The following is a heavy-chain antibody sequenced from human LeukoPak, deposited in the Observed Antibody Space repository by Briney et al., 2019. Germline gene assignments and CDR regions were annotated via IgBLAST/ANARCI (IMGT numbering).Heavy chain of an antibody. CDR2: VYYSGNT. Sequence: SETLSLTCTVSGDSINSFYWSWIRQPAGKGPEWIGYVYYSGNTNYNPSLKSRVTISVDTSKNQFSLKLSSVTAADTAVYYCARGRLARAPYFDYWGQGTLVIVSS. J-gene: IGHJ4*02. D-gene: IGHD3-10*01. CDR1: GDSINSFY. V-gene: IGHV4-59*01. CDR3: ARGRLARAPYFDY.